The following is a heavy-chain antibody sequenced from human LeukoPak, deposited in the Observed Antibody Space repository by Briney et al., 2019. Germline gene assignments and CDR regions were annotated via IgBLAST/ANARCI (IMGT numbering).Heavy chain of an antibody. J-gene: IGHJ6*03. CDR2: IYTSGRT. CDR1: GGSISYYY. D-gene: IGHD6-19*01. CDR3: ARRSGYSSGWTDYYYYYMDV. Sequence: SETLSLTCTVSGGSISYYYWNWIRQPAGKGLEWIGRIYTSGRTYYNPSLKSRVTMSVDTSKNQFSLKLSSVTAADTAVYYCARRSGYSSGWTDYYYYYMDVWGKGTTVTVSS. V-gene: IGHV4-4*07.